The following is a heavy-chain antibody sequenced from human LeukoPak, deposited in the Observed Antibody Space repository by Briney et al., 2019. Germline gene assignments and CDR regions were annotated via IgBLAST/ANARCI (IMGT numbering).Heavy chain of an antibody. CDR3: ASPSSGQSFDI. D-gene: IGHD6-19*01. V-gene: IGHV3-53*01. CDR1: GFIVSSNY. Sequence: GASLRLSCAASGFIVSSNYMNWVRQAPGKGLELVSVIYTGGNTYYADSVKGRFTISRDNSKNTLYLQMHSLRAEDTAVYYCASPSSGQSFDIWGQGTMVTVSS. CDR2: IYTGGNT. J-gene: IGHJ3*02.